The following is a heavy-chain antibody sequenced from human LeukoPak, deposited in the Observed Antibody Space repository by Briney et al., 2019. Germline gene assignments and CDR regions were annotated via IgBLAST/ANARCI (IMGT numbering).Heavy chain of an antibody. CDR2: IYYSGST. Sequence: SETLSLTCTVSGGSISSYYWSWIRQPPGKGLEWIGYIYYSGSTNYNPSLKSRVTISVDTSKNQFSLKLSSVTAADTAVYYCARHGGGIALIRFWFDPWGQGTLVTVSS. CDR1: GGSISSYY. J-gene: IGHJ5*02. CDR3: ARHGGGIALIRFWFDP. V-gene: IGHV4-59*08. D-gene: IGHD6-13*01.